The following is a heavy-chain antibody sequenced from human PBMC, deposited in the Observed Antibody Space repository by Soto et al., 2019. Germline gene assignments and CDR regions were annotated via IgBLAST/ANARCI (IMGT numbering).Heavy chain of an antibody. CDR3: AHRLYYGSGSYSPGWFDP. V-gene: IGHV2-5*01. CDR2: IYWNDDK. Sequence: GSGPTLVNPTQTLTLTCTFSGFSLSTSGVGVGWIRQPPGKALEWLALIYWNDDKRYSPSLKSRLTITKDTSKNQVVLTMTNMDPVDTATYCCAHRLYYGSGSYSPGWFDPWGQGTLVTVSS. D-gene: IGHD3-10*01. CDR1: GFSLSTSGVG. J-gene: IGHJ5*02.